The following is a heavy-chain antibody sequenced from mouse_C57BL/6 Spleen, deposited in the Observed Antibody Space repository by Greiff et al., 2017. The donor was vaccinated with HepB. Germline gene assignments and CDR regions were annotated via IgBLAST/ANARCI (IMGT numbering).Heavy chain of an antibody. CDR2: IDPEDGET. J-gene: IGHJ3*01. Sequence: VHVKQSGAELVKPGASVKLSCTASGFNIKDYYMHWVKQRTEQGLEWIGRIDPEDGETKYAPKFQGKATITADTSSNTAYLQLSSLTSEDTAVYYCALGDGWFPFAYWGQGTLVTVSA. CDR1: GFNIKDYY. D-gene: IGHD2-3*01. V-gene: IGHV14-2*01. CDR3: ALGDGWFPFAY.